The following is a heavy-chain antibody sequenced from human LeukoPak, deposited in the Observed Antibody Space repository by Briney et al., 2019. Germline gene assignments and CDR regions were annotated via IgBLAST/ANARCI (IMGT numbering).Heavy chain of an antibody. CDR2: ISSSSDYI. CDR1: GFTFSSYS. V-gene: IGHV3-21*01. D-gene: IGHD3-10*01. J-gene: IGHJ4*02. Sequence: GGSLRLSCAASGFTFSSYSMNWVRHAPGKGLEWLSSISSSSDYIYYADSVKGRFTISRDNAKNSLYLQMNSRRAEDTAVYYCGLWFGEPFDYWGQGTLVTVSS. CDR3: GLWFGEPFDY.